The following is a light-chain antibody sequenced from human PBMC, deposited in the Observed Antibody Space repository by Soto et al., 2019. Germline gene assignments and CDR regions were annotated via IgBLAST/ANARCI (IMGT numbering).Light chain of an antibody. V-gene: IGKV3-15*01. CDR2: GAF. CDR1: QSVSYN. CDR3: QQYKNWLPLT. J-gene: IGKJ4*01. Sequence: EIVMTQSPATLSVSPGETATLSCRASQSVSYNLAWYQQKPGQGPRLLIYGAFTRANGIPARFSGSGSGTEFTLTISSLQSEDFAVYYCQQYKNWLPLTFGGGTKVEIK.